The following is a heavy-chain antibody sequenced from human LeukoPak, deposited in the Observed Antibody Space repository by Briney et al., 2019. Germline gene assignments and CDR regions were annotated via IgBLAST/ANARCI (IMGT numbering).Heavy chain of an antibody. D-gene: IGHD2-2*01. Sequence: SETLSLTCTVSGGSISSYYWSWIRQPPGKGLEWIGRIYTSGSTNYNPSLKSRVTMSAGTSKNQFSLKLSSVTAADTAVYYCARETFLLGYCSSTSCYYFDYWGQGTLVTVSS. V-gene: IGHV4-4*07. CDR2: IYTSGST. J-gene: IGHJ4*02. CDR1: GGSISSYY. CDR3: ARETFLLGYCSSTSCYYFDY.